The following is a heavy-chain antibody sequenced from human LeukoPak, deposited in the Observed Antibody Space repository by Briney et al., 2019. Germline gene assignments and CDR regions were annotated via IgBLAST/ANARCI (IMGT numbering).Heavy chain of an antibody. CDR1: GFTFSNYA. D-gene: IGHD4-11*01. J-gene: IGHJ4*02. V-gene: IGHV3-23*01. CDR3: AKGISNPDY. CDR2: VNSDGGST. Sequence: PGGSLRLSCAASGFTFSNYAMTWVRQAPGKGLEWVSGVNSDGGSTYYADSVRGRFTISGDNSKNTLYLQMNSLRAEDTAVYYCAKGISNPDYWGQGTLVTVSS.